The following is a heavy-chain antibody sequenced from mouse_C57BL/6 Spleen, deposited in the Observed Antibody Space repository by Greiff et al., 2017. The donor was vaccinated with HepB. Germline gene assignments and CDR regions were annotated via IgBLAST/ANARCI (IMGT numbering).Heavy chain of an antibody. Sequence: QVTLKESGPGILQSSQTLSLTCSFSGFSLSTSGMGVSWIRQPSGKGLEWLAHIYWDDDKRYNPSLKSRLTISKDTSRNQVFLKITSVDTADTATYYCARRDEGRDYYGSSSAMDYWGQGTSVTVSS. V-gene: IGHV8-12*01. CDR3: ARRDEGRDYYGSSSAMDY. D-gene: IGHD1-1*01. J-gene: IGHJ4*01. CDR1: GFSLSTSGMG. CDR2: IYWDDDK.